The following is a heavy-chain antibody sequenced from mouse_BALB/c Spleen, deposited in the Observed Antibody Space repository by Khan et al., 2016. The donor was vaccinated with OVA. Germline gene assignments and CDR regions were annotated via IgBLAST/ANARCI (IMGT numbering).Heavy chain of an antibody. D-gene: IGHD1-1*01. Sequence: EVELVESGGDLVKPGGSLKLSCSASGFTFSSYAMSWVRQTPEKRLEWVATISSGGDYIYYPDTVKGRFTISRDNTKSTLYLQMSSLKSDDTAMYYCTRHNYGPFAYWGQGTLVTVSA. CDR2: ISSGGDYI. CDR1: GFTFSSYA. J-gene: IGHJ3*01. V-gene: IGHV5-6*01. CDR3: TRHNYGPFAY.